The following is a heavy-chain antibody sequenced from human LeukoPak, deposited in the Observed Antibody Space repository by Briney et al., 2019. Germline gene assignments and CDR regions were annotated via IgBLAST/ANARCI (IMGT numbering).Heavy chain of an antibody. D-gene: IGHD6-13*01. V-gene: IGHV5-51*01. CDR3: ARSKIAAAAPDY. J-gene: IGHJ4*02. CDR2: IYPGDSET. Sequence: GESLKISCKGSGYSFTSYWIGWVRQMPGKGLEWMGIIYPGDSETRYSPSFQGQVTISVDKSINTAYLQWSSLTASDTAMYYCARSKIAAAAPDYWGQGTLVTVSS. CDR1: GYSFTSYW.